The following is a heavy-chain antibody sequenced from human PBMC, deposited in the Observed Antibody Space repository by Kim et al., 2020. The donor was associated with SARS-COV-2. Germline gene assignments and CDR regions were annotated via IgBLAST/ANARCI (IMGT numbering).Heavy chain of an antibody. J-gene: IGHJ4*02. Sequence: GESLKISCKGSGFSFTSYWISWVRQMPGKGLEWMGRIDPSDSYTNYSPSFQGHVTISAAKSISTAYLQWSSLKASDTAKYYCARDRSGYYRLLLDYWGQGTLVTVSS. CDR2: IDPSDSYT. CDR3: ARDRSGYYRLLLDY. D-gene: IGHD3-22*01. CDR1: GFSFTSYW. V-gene: IGHV5-10-1*01.